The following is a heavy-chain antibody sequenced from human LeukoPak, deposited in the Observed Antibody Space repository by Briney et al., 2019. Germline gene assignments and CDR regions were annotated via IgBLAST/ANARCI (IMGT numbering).Heavy chain of an antibody. D-gene: IGHD3-16*01. CDR2: IYYSGST. V-gene: IGHV4-59*01. J-gene: IGHJ3*02. CDR3: ARATYLGAFDI. CDR1: GGSISSYY. Sequence: SETLSLTCTVSGGSISSYYWSWIRQPPGKGLEWIGYIYYSGSTNYNPSLKSRVTISVDTSKNQFSLKLSSVTAADTAVYYCARATYLGAFDIWGQGTMVTVSS.